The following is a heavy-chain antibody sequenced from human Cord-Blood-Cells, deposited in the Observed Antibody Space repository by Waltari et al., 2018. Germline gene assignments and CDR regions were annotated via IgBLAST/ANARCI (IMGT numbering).Heavy chain of an antibody. V-gene: IGHV1-69*01. CDR3: ARYRGIVGATYFDY. D-gene: IGHD1-26*01. CDR1: GGTFSSYA. J-gene: IGHJ4*02. Sequence: QVQLVQSGAEVQNPGSSLKVSCKASGGTFSSYAISWLRQARGQGLEWMGGIIPILGTANYAQKFQGRVTITADEAASTAYMELSSLRSEETAVYYCARYRGIVGATYFDYWGQGTLVTVSS. CDR2: IIPILGTA.